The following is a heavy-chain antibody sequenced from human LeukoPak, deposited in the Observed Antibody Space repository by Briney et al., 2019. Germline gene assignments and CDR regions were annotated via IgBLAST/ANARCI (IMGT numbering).Heavy chain of an antibody. Sequence: GGSLRLSCAASGFTFSNAWMSWVRQAPGKGLEWVGRIKSKTDGGITDYAAPVKGRFTISRDDSKNTLYLQMNSLKTEDTAVYYCTTEEALFLFDYWGQGTLVTVSS. V-gene: IGHV3-15*01. CDR2: IKSKTDGGIT. CDR3: TTEEALFLFDY. D-gene: IGHD2-21*01. CDR1: GFTFSNAW. J-gene: IGHJ4*02.